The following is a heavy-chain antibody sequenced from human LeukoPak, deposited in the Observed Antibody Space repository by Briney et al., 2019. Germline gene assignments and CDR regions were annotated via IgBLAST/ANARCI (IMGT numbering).Heavy chain of an antibody. J-gene: IGHJ3*02. Sequence: GGTLRLSCAASGFTFSSYGMSWVRQAPGKGLEWVSAISGSGGSTYYADSVKGRFTISRDNSKNTLYLQMNSLRAEDTAVYYCAREPHGIDAFDIWGQGTMVTVSS. V-gene: IGHV3-23*01. CDR3: AREPHGIDAFDI. CDR1: GFTFSSYG. CDR2: ISGSGGST.